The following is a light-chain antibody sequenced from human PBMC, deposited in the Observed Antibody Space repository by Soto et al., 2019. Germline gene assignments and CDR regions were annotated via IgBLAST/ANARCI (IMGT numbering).Light chain of an antibody. V-gene: IGKV4-1*01. Sequence: DIVMTQSPDSLAVSLGERATINCKSSQSVLYSSNNKNYLAWYQQKPGQPPKLLIYWASTRESWVPDRFSGSGFRTDFTLTISSLQAEDVAVYYCQQYNSTPPTFGQGTKVEIK. CDR3: QQYNSTPPT. J-gene: IGKJ1*01. CDR2: WAS. CDR1: QSVLYSSNNKNY.